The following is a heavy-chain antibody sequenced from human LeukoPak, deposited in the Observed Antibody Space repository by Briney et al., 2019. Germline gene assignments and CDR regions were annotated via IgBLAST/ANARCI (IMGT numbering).Heavy chain of an antibody. CDR3: ATLLRGVTMVRGVDEPFDY. Sequence: PSETLSLTCAVYGGSFSGYYWSWIRQPPGKGLEWIGEINHSGSTNYNPSLKSRVTISVDTSKNQFSLKLSSVTAADTAVYYCATLLRGVTMVRGVDEPFDYWGQGTLVTVSS. V-gene: IGHV4-34*01. D-gene: IGHD3-10*01. CDR2: INHSGST. J-gene: IGHJ4*02. CDR1: GGSFSGYY.